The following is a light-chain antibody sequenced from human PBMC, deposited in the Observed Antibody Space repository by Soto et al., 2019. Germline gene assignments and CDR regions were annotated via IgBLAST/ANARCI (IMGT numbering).Light chain of an antibody. CDR3: GGWDASLPGPA. J-gene: IGLJ2*01. CDR2: RNN. CDR1: GSNIGSNY. V-gene: IGLV1-47*01. Sequence: QSVLTQPPSASGTPGQRVNISCSGSGSNIGSNYVYWYRQFPGTAPKLLIQRNNQRPSGVPARFSGSKSGTSASLAISGLRSEDEADYYCGGWDASLPGPAVGGGTKVTVL.